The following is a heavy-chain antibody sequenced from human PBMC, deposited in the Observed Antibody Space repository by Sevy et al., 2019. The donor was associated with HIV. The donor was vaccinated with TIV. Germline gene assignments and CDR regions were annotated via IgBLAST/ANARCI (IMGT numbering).Heavy chain of an antibody. CDR2: INHSGST. J-gene: IGHJ4*02. CDR3: ARGPPEYCSSTSCYRFDS. CDR1: GGSFSGYY. V-gene: IGHV4-34*01. D-gene: IGHD2-2*02. Sequence: SETLSLTCAVYGGSFSGYYWSWIRQPPDKGLEWIGEINHSGSTNYNPSLKSRVTISVDTSKNQFSLKLGSVTAADTAVYYCARGPPEYCSSTSCYRFDSWGQGTLVTVSS.